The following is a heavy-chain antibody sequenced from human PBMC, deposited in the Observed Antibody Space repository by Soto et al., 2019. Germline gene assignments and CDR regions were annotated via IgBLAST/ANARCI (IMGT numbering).Heavy chain of an antibody. Sequence: EVQLVESGGGLVQPGGSLRLSYAASGFTFSSYSMNWVRQAPGKGLEWVSYISSSSSTIYYADSVKGRFTISRDNAKNARYLQMNSLRDEDTAVYYCARGLRFFSLPVDYWGQGTLVTVSS. CDR3: ARGLRFFSLPVDY. V-gene: IGHV3-48*02. D-gene: IGHD3-3*01. J-gene: IGHJ4*02. CDR2: ISSSSSTI. CDR1: GFTFSSYS.